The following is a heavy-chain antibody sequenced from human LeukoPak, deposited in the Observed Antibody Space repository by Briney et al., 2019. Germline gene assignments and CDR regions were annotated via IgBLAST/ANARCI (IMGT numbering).Heavy chain of an antibody. J-gene: IGHJ4*02. V-gene: IGHV1-69*13. Sequence: SVKVSCKASGGTFSSYAISWVRQAPGQGLEWMGGIIPIFGTANYAQKSQGRVTITADESTSTAYMELSSLRSEDTAVYYCARDERVGTWYYDFWREPYWGQGTLVTVSS. CDR1: GGTFSSYA. CDR3: ARDERVGTWYYDFWREPY. D-gene: IGHD3-3*01. CDR2: IIPIFGTA.